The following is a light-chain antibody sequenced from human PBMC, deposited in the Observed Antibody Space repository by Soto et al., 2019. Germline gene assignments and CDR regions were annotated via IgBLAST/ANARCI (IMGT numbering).Light chain of an antibody. Sequence: EAVMTQSPATLSVSPGERATLSCRASQSVRSYVAWYQQKPGQAPRLLMYGASTRATGVPTRFSGSGSGTVFTLTISSLQSEDFAVYYCQHYNNWPLTFGGGTKVEIK. J-gene: IGKJ4*01. CDR3: QHYNNWPLT. CDR2: GAS. V-gene: IGKV3-15*01. CDR1: QSVRSY.